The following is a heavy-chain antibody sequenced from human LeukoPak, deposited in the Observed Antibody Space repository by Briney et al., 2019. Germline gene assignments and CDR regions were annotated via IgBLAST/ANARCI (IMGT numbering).Heavy chain of an antibody. J-gene: IGHJ4*02. CDR2: IIPIFGTA. V-gene: IGHV1-69*13. CDR3: ARDWVPAAKGPIYYFDY. D-gene: IGHD2-2*01. CDR1: GGTFSSYA. Sequence: SVKVSCKASGGTFSSYAISRARQAPGQGLEWMGGIIPIFGTANYAQKFQGRVTITADESTSTAYMELSSLRSEDTAVYYCARDWVPAAKGPIYYFDYWGQGTLVTVSS.